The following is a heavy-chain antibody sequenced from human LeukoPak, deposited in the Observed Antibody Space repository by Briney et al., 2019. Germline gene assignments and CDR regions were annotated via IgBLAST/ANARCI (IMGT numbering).Heavy chain of an antibody. V-gene: IGHV1-8*01. CDR1: GYTFTSYD. CDR2: MNPNSGNT. Sequence: ASVKVSCKASGYTFTSYDINWVRQATGQGLEWMGWMNPNSGNTGYAQKFQGRVTMTRNTSISTAYMELSSLRSEDTAVYYCAGPFYGDYGYYYYYGMDVWGQGTTVTVSS. J-gene: IGHJ6*02. D-gene: IGHD4-17*01. CDR3: AGPFYGDYGYYYYYGMDV.